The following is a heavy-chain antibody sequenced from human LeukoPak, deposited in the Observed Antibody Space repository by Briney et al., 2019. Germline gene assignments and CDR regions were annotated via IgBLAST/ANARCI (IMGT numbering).Heavy chain of an antibody. CDR1: GFTISGSA. CDR3: TRPGAREYYYDSSGYYVYFQH. J-gene: IGHJ1*01. V-gene: IGHV3-73*01. D-gene: IGHD3-22*01. CDR2: IRSKANSYAT. Sequence: GGSLRLSCAASGFTISGSAMHWVRQASGKGLEWLGRIRSKANSYATAYAASVKGRFTISRDDSKNTAYLQMNSLKTEDTAVYYCTRPGAREYYYDSSGYYVYFQHWGQGTLVTVSS.